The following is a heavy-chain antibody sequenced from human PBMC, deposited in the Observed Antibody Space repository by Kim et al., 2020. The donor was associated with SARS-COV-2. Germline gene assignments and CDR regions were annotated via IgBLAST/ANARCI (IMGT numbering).Heavy chain of an antibody. CDR2: ISGSGGST. V-gene: IGHV3-23*01. D-gene: IGHD6-6*01. Sequence: GGSLRLSCAASGFTFSSYAMSWVRQAPGKGLEWVSAISGSGGSTYYADSVKGRFTISRDNSKNTLYLQMNSLRAEDTAVYYCAKRGASSSSGYYFDYWGQGTLVTVSS. J-gene: IGHJ4*02. CDR3: AKRGASSSSGYYFDY. CDR1: GFTFSSYA.